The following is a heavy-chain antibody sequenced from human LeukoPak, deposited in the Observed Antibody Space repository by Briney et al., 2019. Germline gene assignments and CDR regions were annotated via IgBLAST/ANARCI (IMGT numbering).Heavy chain of an antibody. CDR1: GFTFGDYV. D-gene: IGHD4-23*01. CDR2: ISSSSSYI. CDR3: ARDPSGGWGGNSGYYYYMDV. Sequence: GGSLRLSCTASGFTFGDYVMTWVRQAPGKGLEWVSSISSSSSYIYYADSVKGRFTISRDNAKNSLYLQMNSLRAEDTAVYYCARDPSGGWGGNSGYYYYMDVWGKGTTVTVSS. J-gene: IGHJ6*03. V-gene: IGHV3-21*01.